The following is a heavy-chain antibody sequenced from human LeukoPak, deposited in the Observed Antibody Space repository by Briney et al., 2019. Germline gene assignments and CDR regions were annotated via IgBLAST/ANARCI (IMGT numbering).Heavy chain of an antibody. CDR3: AKYSYGSGTSFDP. V-gene: IGHV3-7*01. J-gene: IGHJ5*02. CDR2: IKQDGSEQ. Sequence: GGSLRLSCAASGFTFNTYWMSWVRQAPGKGLEWVANIKQDGSEQYYVDSVKGRFTISRDNAKNSLYLQMNSLRAEDTAVYYCAKYSYGSGTSFDPWGQGTLVTVSS. D-gene: IGHD3-10*01. CDR1: GFTFNTYW.